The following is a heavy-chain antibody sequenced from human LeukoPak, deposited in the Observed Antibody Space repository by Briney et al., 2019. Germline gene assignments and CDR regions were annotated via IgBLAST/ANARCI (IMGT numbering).Heavy chain of an antibody. V-gene: IGHV3-23*01. CDR3: ARKFYYNAGGHYNDVLNI. CDR1: GFTLSDYA. Sequence: GGSLRLSCAASGFTLSDYAMSWVRQAPAEGLEWVSSIGGGDSTAYADSVRGRFTISRDTSKSTPYLQMTSLRAEDTAVYYCARKFYYNAGGHYNDVLNIWGQGTMVTVSS. J-gene: IGHJ3*02. CDR2: IGGGDST. D-gene: IGHD3-22*01.